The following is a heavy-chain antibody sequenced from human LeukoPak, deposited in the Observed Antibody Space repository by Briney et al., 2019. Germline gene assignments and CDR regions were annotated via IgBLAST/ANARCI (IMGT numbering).Heavy chain of an antibody. Sequence: TSETLSLTCTVSGNSISSRSYYWGWIRQPPGKGLEWIGSIYYSGSTYYNPSLKSRVTISVDTSKNQFSLKLSSVTAADTAVYYCARVRDGYGDYVLNYYYYYYMDVWGKGTTVTVSS. CDR1: GNSISSRSYY. J-gene: IGHJ6*03. V-gene: IGHV4-39*07. CDR2: IYYSGST. CDR3: ARVRDGYGDYVLNYYYYYYMDV. D-gene: IGHD4-17*01.